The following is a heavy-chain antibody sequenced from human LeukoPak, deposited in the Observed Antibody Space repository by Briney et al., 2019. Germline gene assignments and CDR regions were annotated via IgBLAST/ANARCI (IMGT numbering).Heavy chain of an antibody. Sequence: SETLSLTCAVYGVSFSGYYWSWIRQPPGKGLEWIGEINHSGSTNYNPSLKSRVTISVDTSKNQFSLKLSSVTAADTAVYYCARVRYCSGGSCSQADYYYYYGMDVWGQGTTVTVSS. J-gene: IGHJ6*02. V-gene: IGHV4-34*01. CDR2: INHSGST. D-gene: IGHD2-15*01. CDR1: GVSFSGYY. CDR3: ARVRYCSGGSCSQADYYYYYGMDV.